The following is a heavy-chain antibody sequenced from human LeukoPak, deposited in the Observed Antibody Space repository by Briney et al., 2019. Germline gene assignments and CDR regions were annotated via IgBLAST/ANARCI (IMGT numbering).Heavy chain of an antibody. CDR3: ARRSTVAGRGRFDP. V-gene: IGHV4-39*01. Sequence: PSETLSLTCTVSGGSIRSTSYYWGWIRQPPGKGLEWLGSAHYSGSTYDNPSLKSRVTISVDTSKNQFSLKLISVTAADTAVYYCARRSTVAGRGRFDPWGQGTLVTVSS. CDR1: GGSIRSTSYY. D-gene: IGHD6-19*01. CDR2: AHYSGST. J-gene: IGHJ5*02.